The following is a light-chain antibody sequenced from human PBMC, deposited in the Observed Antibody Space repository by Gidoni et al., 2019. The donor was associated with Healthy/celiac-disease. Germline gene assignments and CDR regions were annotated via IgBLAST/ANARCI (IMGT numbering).Light chain of an antibody. J-gene: IGKJ1*01. V-gene: IGKV3-15*01. CDR1: QSVSSN. CDR2: GAS. CDR3: QQYNNWPRT. Sequence: EIVMTQSPATLSVSPGERATLSCRASQSVSSNLAWYQQKPGQAPRLLIYGASTRATGIPARFSGSGSGTDFTLTVSRLHSEDFAVYYCQQYNNWPRTFGQGTKVEIK.